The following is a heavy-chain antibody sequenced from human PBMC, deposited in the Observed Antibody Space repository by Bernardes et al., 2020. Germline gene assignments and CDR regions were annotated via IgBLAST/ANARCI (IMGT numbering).Heavy chain of an antibody. CDR1: GGSISSGGYY. CDR2: IYYSGST. CDR3: ARATRLGIRGGVQLDY. Sequence: SETLSLTCTVSGGSISSGGYYWSWIRQHPGKGLEWIGYIYYSGSTYYNPSLKSRVTISVDTSKNQFSLKLSSVTAADTAVYYCARATRLGIRGGVQLDYWGQGTLVTVSS. J-gene: IGHJ4*02. V-gene: IGHV4-31*03. D-gene: IGHD7-27*01.